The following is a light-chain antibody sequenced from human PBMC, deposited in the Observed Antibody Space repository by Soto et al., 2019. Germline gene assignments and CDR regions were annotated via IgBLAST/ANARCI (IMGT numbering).Light chain of an antibody. Sequence: DIQMTQSPSTLSASVGDRVTITCRASQTISSWLAWYQQKPGKAPKVLIYKASNLESGVPSRFSGSESGKEFTLTISNLQPDDCATYYCQQYNVYPYTFGQGTKLEIK. CDR2: KAS. V-gene: IGKV1-5*03. CDR1: QTISSW. CDR3: QQYNVYPYT. J-gene: IGKJ2*01.